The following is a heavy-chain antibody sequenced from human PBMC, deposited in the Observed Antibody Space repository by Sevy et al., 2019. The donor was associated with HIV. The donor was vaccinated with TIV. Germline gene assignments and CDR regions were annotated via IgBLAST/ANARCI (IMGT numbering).Heavy chain of an antibody. CDR3: ARVLPYYYAMDV. J-gene: IGHJ6*02. CDR1: GFIFSDYS. V-gene: IGHV3-21*01. Sequence: GGSLRLSCAASGFIFSDYSINWVRQAPGKGLEWVSSINSVSTYTNYAASVRGRFTISRDNAKNSVFLQMNSLRAEDSAVYYCARVLPYYYAMDVWGQGSTVTVSS. CDR2: INSVSTYT. D-gene: IGHD3-3*01.